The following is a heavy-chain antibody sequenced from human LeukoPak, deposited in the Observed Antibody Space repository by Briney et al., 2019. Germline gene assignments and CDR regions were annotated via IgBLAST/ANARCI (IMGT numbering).Heavy chain of an antibody. CDR2: ISGSGGST. CDR3: AKAGVVAARSYYFDY. D-gene: IGHD2-15*01. CDR1: GFTFSSYD. V-gene: IGHV3-23*01. J-gene: IGHJ4*02. Sequence: GGSLRLSRAASGFTFSSYDMSWVRQAQGKGLEWVSAISGSGGSTYYADSVKGRFTISKDNSKNTLYLQMNSLRAEDTAVYYCAKAGVVAARSYYFDYWGQGTLVTVSS.